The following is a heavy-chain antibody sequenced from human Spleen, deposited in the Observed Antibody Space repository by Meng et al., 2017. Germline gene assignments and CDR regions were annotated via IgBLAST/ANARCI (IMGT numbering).Heavy chain of an antibody. D-gene: IGHD5-18*01. V-gene: IGHV3-48*03. Sequence: GGSLRLSCAASGFTFSNFEMNWVRQAPGKGLEWLSYISGSGYTIHYADSVKGRFTISRDNSQNSLYLQIHSLRAEDAAVYYCARGSGYSYGYLHWYFDLWGRGTLVTVSS. CDR2: ISGSGYTI. CDR1: GFTFSNFE. CDR3: ARGSGYSYGYLHWYFDL. J-gene: IGHJ2*01.